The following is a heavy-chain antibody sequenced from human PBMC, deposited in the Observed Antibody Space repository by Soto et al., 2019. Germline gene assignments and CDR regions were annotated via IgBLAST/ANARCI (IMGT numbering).Heavy chain of an antibody. CDR2: FDPEDGET. CDR3: ATESNYYYAAASYNWFDS. D-gene: IGHD3-10*01. CDR1: GYTLTELS. Sequence: ASVKVSCKVSGYTLTELSMHWVRQAPGKGLEWMGGFDPEDGETIYAQKFQGRVTMTEDTSTDTAYMELSSLRSEDTAVYYCATESNYYYAAASYNWFDSWGNAPPVTVSS. V-gene: IGHV1-24*01. J-gene: IGHJ5*01.